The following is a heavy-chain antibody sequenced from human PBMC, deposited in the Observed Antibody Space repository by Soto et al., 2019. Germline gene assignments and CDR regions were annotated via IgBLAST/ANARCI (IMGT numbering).Heavy chain of an antibody. V-gene: IGHV4-59*01. D-gene: IGHD6-13*01. CDR1: GGSISSYY. CDR3: TRGRPAYRSSWYGGHYFDY. CDR2: IYNSGST. Sequence: QVQLQESGPGLVKPSETLSLTCTVSGGSISSYYWSWIRQPPGEGLEWIGYIYNSGSTNYNPSLKSRVTISADTSKNQFSPKLNSVTAADTAVYYCTRGRPAYRSSWYGGHYFDYWGQGTLVTVSS. J-gene: IGHJ4*02.